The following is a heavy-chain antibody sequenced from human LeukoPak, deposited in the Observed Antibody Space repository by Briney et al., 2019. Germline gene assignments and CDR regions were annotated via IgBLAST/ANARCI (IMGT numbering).Heavy chain of an antibody. D-gene: IGHD3-10*01. Sequence: SETLSLTCTVSGGSISSYYWSWIRQPPGKGLEWIGYIYYSGSTNYNPSLKSRVTISVDTSKNQFSLKLSSVTAADTAVYYCAKDVLLSGGFDPWGQGTLVTVSS. V-gene: IGHV4-59*01. CDR2: IYYSGST. CDR1: GGSISSYY. CDR3: AKDVLLSGGFDP. J-gene: IGHJ5*02.